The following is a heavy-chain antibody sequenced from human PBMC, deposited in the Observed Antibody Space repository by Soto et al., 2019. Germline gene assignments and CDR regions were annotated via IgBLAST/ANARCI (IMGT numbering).Heavy chain of an antibody. CDR3: ARAPGPRYFDFLSLRAYCYFAL. CDR1: GGSFSGYY. Sequence: QVQLQPWGAGLLKPSETLSLTCTVYGGSFSGYYWSWIRQPPGKGLEWIGEINHSGSTNYNPSLKSRVTISVDTSKNQFPLKLCSVTAADTAVYYCARAPGPRYFDFLSLRAYCYFALWGRGTLVTVSS. D-gene: IGHD3-9*01. V-gene: IGHV4-34*01. J-gene: IGHJ2*01. CDR2: INHSGST.